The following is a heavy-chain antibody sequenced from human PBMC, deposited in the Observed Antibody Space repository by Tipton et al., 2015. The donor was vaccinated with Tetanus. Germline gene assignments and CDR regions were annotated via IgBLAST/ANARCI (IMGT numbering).Heavy chain of an antibody. CDR1: GGSISYTNYY. CDR2: IYNTGNA. Sequence: TLSLTCSVSGGSISYTNYYWGWIRQAPGKGLEWIGSIYNTGNAYFNPALTSRVTMSVDASMIQFSLRLRSVTAADTAMYYCARLSSSANDAHGFDIWGQGTMVTVSS. J-gene: IGHJ3*02. CDR3: ARLSSSANDAHGFDI. V-gene: IGHV4-39*01. D-gene: IGHD2-8*01.